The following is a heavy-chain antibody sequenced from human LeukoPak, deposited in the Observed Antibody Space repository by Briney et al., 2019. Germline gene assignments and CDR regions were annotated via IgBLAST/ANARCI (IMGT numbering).Heavy chain of an antibody. V-gene: IGHV3-21*01. J-gene: IGHJ3*02. Sequence: PGGSLRLSCAASGFTFSSYSMNWVRQAPGKGLEWVSSISSSGSYIYYADSVKGRFTISRDNAKNSLYLQMNSLRAEDTAVYYCARVRYCSSTSCYTDAFDIWGQGTMVTVSS. CDR1: GFTFSSYS. D-gene: IGHD2-2*02. CDR2: ISSSGSYI. CDR3: ARVRYCSSTSCYTDAFDI.